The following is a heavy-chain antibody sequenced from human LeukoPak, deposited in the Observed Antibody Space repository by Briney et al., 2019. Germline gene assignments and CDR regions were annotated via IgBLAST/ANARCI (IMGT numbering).Heavy chain of an antibody. CDR2: INPSGGST. D-gene: IGHD5/OR15-5a*01. V-gene: IGHV1-46*02. CDR3: ARATLYDYYFDY. Sequence: DASVKVSCKSSGYTFNSYYVHWVRQAPGQGLEWMGIINPSGGSTSYAQKFQGRVTMTRDTSTSTVYMELSSLRSEDTAVYYCARATLYDYYFDYWGQGTLVTVSS. J-gene: IGHJ4*02. CDR1: GYTFNSYY.